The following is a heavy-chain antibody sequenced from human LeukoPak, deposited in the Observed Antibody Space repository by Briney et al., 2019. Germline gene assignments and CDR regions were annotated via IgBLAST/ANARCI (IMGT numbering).Heavy chain of an antibody. D-gene: IGHD2-2*01. CDR2: ISAYNGNT. J-gene: IGHJ4*02. CDR1: GYTFTSYG. Sequence: ASVKVSCKASGYTFTSYGISWVRQAPGQGLEWMGWISAYNGNTNYAQKFQGRVTMTTDTSTSTAYMELRSLRSDDTAVYYCARVVVPAAIGEFDYWGQGTLVTVSS. V-gene: IGHV1-18*01. CDR3: ARVVVPAAIGEFDY.